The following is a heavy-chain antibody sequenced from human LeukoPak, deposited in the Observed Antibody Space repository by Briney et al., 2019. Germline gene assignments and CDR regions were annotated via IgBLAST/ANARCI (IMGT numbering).Heavy chain of an antibody. D-gene: IGHD1-1*01. CDR3: VMSWTINWADY. V-gene: IGHV3-30-3*01. J-gene: IGHJ4*02. CDR2: ISYDGSNK. CDR1: GFTFSSYA. Sequence: PGGSLRLSCAASGFTFSSYAMHWVRQAPGKGLEWVAVISYDGSNKYYADSVKGRFTISRDNSKNTLYLQMNSLRPEDTAVYYCVMSWTINWADYWGQGTLVIVSS.